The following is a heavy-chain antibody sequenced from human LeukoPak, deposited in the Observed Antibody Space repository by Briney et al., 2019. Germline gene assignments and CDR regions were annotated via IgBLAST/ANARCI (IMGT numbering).Heavy chain of an antibody. CDR3: ARIDLYYYDSSGYYYSY. Sequence: SQTLSLTCVISGXNVSSNSPAWNWIRQSPSRGLEWLGRTYYRSKWYNDYAVSVKSRITINPDTSKNQFSLQLNSVTPEDTAVYYCARIDLYYYDSSGYYYSYWGQGTLVTVSS. CDR1: GXNVSSNSPA. D-gene: IGHD3-22*01. J-gene: IGHJ4*02. V-gene: IGHV6-1*01. CDR2: TYYRSKWYN.